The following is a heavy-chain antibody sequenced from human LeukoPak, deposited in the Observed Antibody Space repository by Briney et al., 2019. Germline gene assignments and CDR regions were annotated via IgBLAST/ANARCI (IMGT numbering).Heavy chain of an antibody. J-gene: IGHJ4*02. CDR1: GFTFSSYE. CDR2: ISSSGSTI. D-gene: IGHD6-19*01. CDR3: ARDQGSGWLFDY. Sequence: PGGSLRLSCAASGFTFSSYEMNWVRQAPGKGLEWVSYISSSGSTIYYADSVKGRFTISRDNAKNSLYLQMNSLRAEDTAVYYCARDQGSGWLFDYWGQGNLVTVSS. V-gene: IGHV3-48*03.